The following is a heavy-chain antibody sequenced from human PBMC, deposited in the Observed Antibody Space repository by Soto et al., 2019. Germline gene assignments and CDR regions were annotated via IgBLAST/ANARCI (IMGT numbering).Heavy chain of an antibody. Sequence: SLRLSCVVSGFTFSSYSMNWVRQAPGKGLEWVSHISSSSSSIYYADSVEGRFTISRDNAKNSLYLQINSLRVEDTAVYYCARDRKPVAPYYYYAMDVWGQGTTVTVSS. CDR3: ARDRKPVAPYYYYAMDV. J-gene: IGHJ6*02. V-gene: IGHV3-48*01. CDR2: ISSSSSSI. CDR1: GFTFSSYS. D-gene: IGHD6-19*01.